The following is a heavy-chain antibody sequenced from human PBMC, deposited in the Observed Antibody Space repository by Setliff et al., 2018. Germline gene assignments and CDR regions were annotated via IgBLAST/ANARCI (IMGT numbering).Heavy chain of an antibody. CDR3: ARVRNTQNGFFDS. CDR1: GDSISSTYH. V-gene: IGHV4-38-2*02. CDR2: IYHSGNT. J-gene: IGHJ4*02. Sequence: PSATLSLTCNVSGDSISSTYHWGWLRQSPGKGLEWIGTIYHSGNTYYNPSLNSRLTISVDTSTNKFSLRLTSVTAADTAIYHCARVRNTQNGFFDSWSQGTLVTVSS. D-gene: IGHD1-1*01.